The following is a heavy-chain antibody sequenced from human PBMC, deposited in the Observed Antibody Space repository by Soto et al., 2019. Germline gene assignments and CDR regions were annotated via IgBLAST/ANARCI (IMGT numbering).Heavy chain of an antibody. CDR2: ISGSGGIT. J-gene: IGHJ4*02. D-gene: IGHD1-1*01. CDR3: VKESIHDAE. CDR1: GFSFSTYA. Sequence: PGGSLRLSCVASGFSFSTYAMSWVRQAPGKGLEWLSAISGSGGITYYGDSVKGRFTISRDNSKNTLYLQMNSLRAEDTAVYYCVKESIHDAEWGQGTLVTVSS. V-gene: IGHV3-23*01.